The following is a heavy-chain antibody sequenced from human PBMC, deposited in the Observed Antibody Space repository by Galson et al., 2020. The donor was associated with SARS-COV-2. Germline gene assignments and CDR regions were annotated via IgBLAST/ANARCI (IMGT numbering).Heavy chain of an antibody. J-gene: IGHJ6*02. CDR1: GYTFTSYD. Sequence: ASVKVSCKASGYTFTSYDINWVRQATGQGLEWMGWMNPNSGNTGYAQKFQGRVTMTRNTSISTAYMELSSLRSEDTAVYYCARDILGDIVELYGMDVWGQGTTVTVSS. CDR2: MNPNSGNT. V-gene: IGHV1-8*01. CDR3: ARDILGDIVELYGMDV. D-gene: IGHD2-15*01.